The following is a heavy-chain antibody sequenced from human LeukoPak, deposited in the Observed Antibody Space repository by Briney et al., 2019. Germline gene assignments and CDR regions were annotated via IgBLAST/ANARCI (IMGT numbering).Heavy chain of an antibody. D-gene: IGHD5-24*01. CDR2: IYYSGST. J-gene: IGHJ5*02. CDR1: GGSISSYY. Sequence: SETLSLTCTVSGGSISSYYWSWIRQPPGKGLEWIGYIYYSGSTNYNPSLKSRVTISVDTSKNQFSLKLSSVTAADTAVYYCARDGMVTIDTWGQGTLVTVSS. CDR3: ARDGMVTIDT. V-gene: IGHV4-59*12.